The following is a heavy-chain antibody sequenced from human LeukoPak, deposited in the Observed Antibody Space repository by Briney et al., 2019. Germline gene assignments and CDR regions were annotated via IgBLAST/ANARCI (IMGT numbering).Heavy chain of an antibody. V-gene: IGHV1-8*01. CDR3: ARVAPLRDYVEYYFDY. J-gene: IGHJ4*02. Sequence: GASVKVSCKASGYTFTSYDINWARQATGQGLEWMGSMNPNSGNTGYAQKFQGRVTMTRNTSISTAYVELSSLRSEDTAVYYCARVAPLRDYVEYYFDYWGQGTLVTVSS. D-gene: IGHD4-17*01. CDR2: MNPNSGNT. CDR1: GYTFTSYD.